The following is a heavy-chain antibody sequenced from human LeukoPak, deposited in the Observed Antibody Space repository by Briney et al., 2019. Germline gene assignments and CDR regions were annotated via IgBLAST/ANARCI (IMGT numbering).Heavy chain of an antibody. J-gene: IGHJ6*02. Sequence: GGSLRLSCAASGFTFSSYGMHWVRQAPGKGLEWVAVIWYDGSNKYYADSVKGRFTISRDNSKNTLYLQMNSLRAEDTAVYYCARAPDYDFWSGYRRDYYYYGMDVWGQGTTVTVSS. CDR1: GFTFSSYG. CDR2: IWYDGSNK. D-gene: IGHD3-3*01. V-gene: IGHV3-33*01. CDR3: ARAPDYDFWSGYRRDYYYYGMDV.